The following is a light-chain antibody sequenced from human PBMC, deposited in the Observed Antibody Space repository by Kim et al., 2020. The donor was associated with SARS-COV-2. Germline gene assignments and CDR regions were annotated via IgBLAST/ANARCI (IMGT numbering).Light chain of an antibody. CDR2: QDT. CDR3: QAWDSGTWV. Sequence: SYELTRPPSVSVSPGQTASITCSGDNLGHRYTCWYQQKPGQSPVLVIYQDTKRPSGIPERFSGSNSGNTATLTISGTQAMDEGDYHCQAWDSGTWVFGGGTKLTVL. V-gene: IGLV3-1*01. J-gene: IGLJ3*02. CDR1: NLGHRY.